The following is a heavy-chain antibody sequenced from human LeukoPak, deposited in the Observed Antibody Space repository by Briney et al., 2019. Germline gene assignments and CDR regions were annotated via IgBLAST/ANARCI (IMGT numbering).Heavy chain of an antibody. J-gene: IGHJ4*02. CDR2: ISSSSSYT. V-gene: IGHV3-11*05. Sequence: PGGSLRLSCAASGFTFGDYYMSWIRQAPGKGLEWVTFISSSSSYTNYADSVKGRFTISRDNAKNSLYLQVNSLRAEDTAVYYCARDFKAVAGTSHEVFDYWGQGTLVTVSS. CDR1: GFTFGDYY. CDR3: ARDFKAVAGTSHEVFDY. D-gene: IGHD6-19*01.